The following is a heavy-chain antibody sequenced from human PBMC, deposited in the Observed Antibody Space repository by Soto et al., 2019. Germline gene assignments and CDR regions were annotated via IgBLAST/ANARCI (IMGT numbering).Heavy chain of an antibody. V-gene: IGHV4-31*03. CDR3: ARRDYGDYGALAR. D-gene: IGHD4-17*01. Sequence: QVQLQESGPGLVKPSQTLSLTCTVSGGSISSGGYYWGWIRQHPGKGLEWIGYIYYSGSTYYNPSLKSRVTISVDTSKNQFSLKLSSVTAADTAVYYCARRDYGDYGALARWGQGTLVTVSS. CDR1: GGSISSGGYY. CDR2: IYYSGST. J-gene: IGHJ4*02.